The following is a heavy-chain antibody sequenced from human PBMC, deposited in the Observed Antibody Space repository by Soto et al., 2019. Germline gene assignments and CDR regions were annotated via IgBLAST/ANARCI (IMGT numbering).Heavy chain of an antibody. Sequence: VQLVESGGGLVKPGGSLRLSCAASGFIFSDYYMTWIRQAPEKGLEWISDISSGGGTSYFADSVRGRFTISRDNANNSLYLQMNNLRAEDTAIYYCARRLTGRTTGDWFDPWGQGTLVTVSS. J-gene: IGHJ5*02. CDR3: ARRLTGRTTGDWFDP. CDR1: GFIFSDYY. V-gene: IGHV3-11*01. CDR2: ISSGGGTS. D-gene: IGHD1-20*01.